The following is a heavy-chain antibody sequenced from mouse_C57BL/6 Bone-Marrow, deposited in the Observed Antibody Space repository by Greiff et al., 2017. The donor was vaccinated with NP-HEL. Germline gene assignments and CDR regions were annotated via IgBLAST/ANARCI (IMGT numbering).Heavy chain of an antibody. D-gene: IGHD3-3*01. V-gene: IGHV1-69*01. CDR3: TRLLGWTGVLYFEV. CDR2: IDPSDSYT. Sequence: QVQLQQPGAELVMPGASVKLSCKASGYTFTSYWMHWVKQRPGQGLEWIGAIDPSDSYTNYNQKFKGKFTLTVDKSSNTGYMHLSSLTYEDSAVYYCTRLLGWTGVLYFEVWGTGNTVTVSS. J-gene: IGHJ1*03. CDR1: GYTFTSYW.